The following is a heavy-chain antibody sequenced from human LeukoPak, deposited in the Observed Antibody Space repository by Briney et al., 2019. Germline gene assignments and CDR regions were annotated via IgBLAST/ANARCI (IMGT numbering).Heavy chain of an antibody. V-gene: IGHV1-2*02. CDR3: TKGRNVVVVTATRNWFDP. J-gene: IGHJ5*02. D-gene: IGHD2-15*01. Sequence: ASVKVSCKASGYTFTSNALGWVRQAPGQGLEWMGWINPNSGGTTYAQKFQGRVTMTRDTSISTAYMELSRLRSDDTAVYYCTKGRNVVVVTATRNWFDPWGQGTLVTVSS. CDR2: INPNSGGT. CDR1: GYTFTSNA.